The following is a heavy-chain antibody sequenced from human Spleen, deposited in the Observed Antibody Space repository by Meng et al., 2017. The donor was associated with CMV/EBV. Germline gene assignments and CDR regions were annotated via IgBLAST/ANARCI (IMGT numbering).Heavy chain of an antibody. V-gene: IGHV4-34*01. J-gene: IGHJ5*02. D-gene: IGHD3-10*01. CDR1: GGSFSGYY. CDR2: INHSGST. Sequence: LSLTCAVYGGSFSGYYWSWIRQPPGKGLEWIGEINHSGSTNYNPSLKSRVTISVDTSKNQFSLKLSSVTAADTVVYYCARAIGWFDPWGQGTLVTVSS. CDR3: ARAIGWFDP.